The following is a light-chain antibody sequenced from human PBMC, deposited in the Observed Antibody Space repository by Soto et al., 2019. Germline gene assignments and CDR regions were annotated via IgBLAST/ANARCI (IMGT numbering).Light chain of an antibody. V-gene: IGLV2-11*01. Sequence: QSALTQPRSVSGSPGQSVTISCTGTSSDVVSWYQQHPGKAPKVIIYYVSQRPSGVPDRFSGYKSGNTASLTISGLQAEDEADYYCCSSAGGFTWVFGGGTKLTVL. CDR2: YVS. CDR3: CSSAGGFTWV. J-gene: IGLJ3*02. CDR1: SSDV.